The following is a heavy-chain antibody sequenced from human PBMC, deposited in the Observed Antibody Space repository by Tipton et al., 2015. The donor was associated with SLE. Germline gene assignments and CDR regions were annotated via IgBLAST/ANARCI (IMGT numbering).Heavy chain of an antibody. CDR3: ARGLYSSSWYDS. D-gene: IGHD2-2*01. CDR2: IYHSGTT. Sequence: TLSLTCAVSGFSITDGYHWVWIRQPPGKGPEWIGSIYHSGTTYYNPSLKSRVTMSVDTSKNQFSLRVTSVTAADTAVYYCARGLYSSSWYDSWGQGILVTVSS. J-gene: IGHJ5*01. CDR1: GFSITDGYH. V-gene: IGHV4-38-2*01.